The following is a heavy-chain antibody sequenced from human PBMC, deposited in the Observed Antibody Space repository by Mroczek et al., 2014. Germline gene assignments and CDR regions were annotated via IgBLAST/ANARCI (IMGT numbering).Heavy chain of an antibody. V-gene: IGHV4-59*01. CDR2: IYYSGST. D-gene: IGHD1-20*01. Sequence: QVQLQESGPGLVKPSETLSLTCTVSGGSISSYYWSWIRQPPGKGLEWIGYIYYSGSTNYNPSLKSRVTISVDTSKNQFSLKLSSVTAADTAVYYCARAPGPITGTTRSWKKNWFDPWGQGTLVTVSS. CDR1: GGSISSYY. J-gene: IGHJ5*02. CDR3: ARAPGPITGTTRSWKKNWFDP.